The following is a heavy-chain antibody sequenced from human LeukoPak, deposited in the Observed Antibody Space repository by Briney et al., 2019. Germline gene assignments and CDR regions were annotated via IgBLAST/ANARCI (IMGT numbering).Heavy chain of an antibody. CDR3: ARVRYSSGWYLNWFDP. V-gene: IGHV4-34*01. CDR1: GGSISGYY. Sequence: PSETLSLTCAVYGGSISGYYWSWIRQPPGKGLEWIGEINHSGSTNYNPSLKSRVTISVGKSKNQFSLKLSSVTAADTAVYYCARVRYSSGWYLNWFDPWGQGTLVTVSS. D-gene: IGHD6-19*01. J-gene: IGHJ5*02. CDR2: INHSGST.